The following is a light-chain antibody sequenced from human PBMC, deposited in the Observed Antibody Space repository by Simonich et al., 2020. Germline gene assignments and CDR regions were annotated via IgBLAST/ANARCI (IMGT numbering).Light chain of an antibody. CDR2: WAS. CDR3: QQYYSTPWT. V-gene: IGKV4-1*01. J-gene: IGKJ1*01. CDR1: QSVLYNSNNKNY. Sequence: DIVMTQSPDSLAVSLGERATINCQSSQSVLYNSNNKNYLAWYQQKPGQPPKLLIYWASTRASGVPDRFSGSWSGTDFTLTISSLQAEDVAVYYCQQYYSTPWTFGQGTKVEIK.